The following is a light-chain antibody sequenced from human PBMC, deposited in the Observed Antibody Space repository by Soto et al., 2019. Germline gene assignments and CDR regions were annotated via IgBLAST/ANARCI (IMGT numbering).Light chain of an antibody. CDR3: AAWDDSLKGVV. J-gene: IGLJ2*01. CDR1: GSNIGSNA. CDR2: NSN. V-gene: IGLV1-44*01. Sequence: QLVLTQSPSASGTPGQGVTISCSGGGSNIGSNAVHWYQQLPGTAPKLLIYNSNQRPSGVPARFSGSKSGTSASLAISGLQSEDEADYHCAAWDDSLKGVVFGGGTKLTVL.